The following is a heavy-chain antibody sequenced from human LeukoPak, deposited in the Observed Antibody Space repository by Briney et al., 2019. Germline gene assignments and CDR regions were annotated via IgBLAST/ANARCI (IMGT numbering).Heavy chain of an antibody. J-gene: IGHJ2*01. CDR2: ISYDGSNK. Sequence: PGGSLRLSCAASGFTFSSYAMHWVRQAPGKGLEWVAVISYDGSNKYYADSVKGRFTISRDNSKNTLYLQMNSLRAEDTAFYYCATGSSNRSPYFYWYFDLWGRGTVVTVSA. CDR3: ATGSSNRSPYFYWYFDL. D-gene: IGHD6-13*01. V-gene: IGHV3-30*04. CDR1: GFTFSSYA.